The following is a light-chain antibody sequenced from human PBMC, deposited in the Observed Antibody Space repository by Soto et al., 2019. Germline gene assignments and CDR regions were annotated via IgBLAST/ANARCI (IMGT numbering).Light chain of an antibody. J-gene: IGLJ3*02. CDR2: EVS. CDR1: SSDVGYNY. CDR3: SSYTTSSTVM. V-gene: IGLV2-14*01. Sequence: QSALTQPASVSGSPGQSITISCTGTSSDVGYNYVSWYQQHPGKAPKLMIYEVSNRPSGVSNRFSGSKSGNTASLTISGLQAEDEADYYCSSYTTSSTVMFGGGTKLTVL.